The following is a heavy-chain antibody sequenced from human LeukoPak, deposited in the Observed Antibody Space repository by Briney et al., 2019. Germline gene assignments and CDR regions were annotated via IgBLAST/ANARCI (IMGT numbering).Heavy chain of an antibody. CDR2: ISWNSGTI. J-gene: IGHJ6*02. D-gene: IGHD1-26*01. Sequence: GGSLRLSCAASGFSFDDYAMFWVRQAPGKGLEWVSGISWNSGTIDYADSVKGRFSISRDNAKNCLYLQMNSLRAEDTALYYCARKELTYYSYAMDVWGQGTTVTVSS. V-gene: IGHV3-9*01. CDR3: ARKELTYYSYAMDV. CDR1: GFSFDDYA.